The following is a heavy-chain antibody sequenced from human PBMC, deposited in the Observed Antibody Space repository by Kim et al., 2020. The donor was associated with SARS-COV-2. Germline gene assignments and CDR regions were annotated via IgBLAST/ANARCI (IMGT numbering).Heavy chain of an antibody. V-gene: IGHV4-59*08. J-gene: IGHJ4*02. CDR3: ARQRPPLDY. CDR2: IYYSGST. Sequence: SETLSLTCTVSGGSISSYYWSWIRQPPGKGLEWIGYIYYSGSTNYNPSLKSRVTISVDTSKNQFSLKLSSVTAADTAVYYCARQRPPLDYWCQGTLVTVS. CDR1: GGSISSYY.